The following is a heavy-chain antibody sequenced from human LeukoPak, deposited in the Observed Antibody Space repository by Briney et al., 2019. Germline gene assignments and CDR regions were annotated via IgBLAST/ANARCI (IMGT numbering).Heavy chain of an antibody. V-gene: IGHV1-69*13. Sequence: SVKVSCKASGGTFSSYAISWVRQAPGQGLEWMGGIIPIFGTANYAQKFQGRVTITADESTSTAYMELSSLRSEDTAVYYCARDPGGNSMHYYGMDVWGQGTTVTVS. CDR1: GGTFSSYA. J-gene: IGHJ6*02. CDR2: IIPIFGTA. D-gene: IGHD4-23*01. CDR3: ARDPGGNSMHYYGMDV.